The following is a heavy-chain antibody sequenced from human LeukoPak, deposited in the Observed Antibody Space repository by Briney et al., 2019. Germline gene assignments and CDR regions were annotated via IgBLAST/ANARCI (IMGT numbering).Heavy chain of an antibody. CDR2: IYPSDSDT. J-gene: IGHJ4*02. CDR3: ARRVGSARFDY. CDR1: GYGFTTYW. D-gene: IGHD6-19*01. V-gene: IGHV5-51*01. Sequence: GASLQISCKGSGYGFTTYWIGWVRPMPGKGLEWMGIIYPSDSDTRYTPSFEGQVTISADKSISTAYLQWSSLKASDTAMYFCARRVGSARFDYWGQGTLVTVSS.